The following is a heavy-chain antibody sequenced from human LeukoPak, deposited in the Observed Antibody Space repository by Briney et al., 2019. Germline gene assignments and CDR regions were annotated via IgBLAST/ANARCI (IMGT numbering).Heavy chain of an antibody. D-gene: IGHD6-13*01. J-gene: IGHJ6*02. Sequence: PGRSLRLSCAASGFTFSSYAMHWVRQAPGKGLEWVAVISYDGSNKYYADSVKGRFTISRDNSKNTLYLQMNSLRAEDTAVYYCARTPDHSSSWSITSVYYYYYGMDVWGQGTTVTVSS. V-gene: IGHV3-30-3*01. CDR1: GFTFSSYA. CDR2: ISYDGSNK. CDR3: ARTPDHSSSWSITSVYYYYYGMDV.